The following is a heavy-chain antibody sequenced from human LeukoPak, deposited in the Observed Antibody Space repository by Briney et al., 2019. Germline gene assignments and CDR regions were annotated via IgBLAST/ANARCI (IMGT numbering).Heavy chain of an antibody. CDR3: ARAGYDLLTLAPDPANDY. CDR1: GYTFTSYG. CDR2: IIAYNGNT. J-gene: IGHJ4*02. Sequence: ASVKVSCKASGYTFTSYGFNWVRQAPGQGLEWMGWIIAYNGNTNYAQKLQGRVTMTTDTSTSTAYMELRSLRSDDTAVYYCARAGYDLLTLAPDPANDYWGQGTLVTVSS. D-gene: IGHD3-9*01. V-gene: IGHV1-18*01.